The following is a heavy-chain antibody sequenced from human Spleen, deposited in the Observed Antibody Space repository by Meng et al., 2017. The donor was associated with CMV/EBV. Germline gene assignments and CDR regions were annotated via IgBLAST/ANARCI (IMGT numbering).Heavy chain of an antibody. CDR2: IEQDGSEK. CDR1: GFTFSSNW. D-gene: IGHD6-19*01. J-gene: IGHJ4*02. V-gene: IGHV3-7*01. CDR3: ASDSSAIDY. Sequence: GESLKISCAASGFTFSSNWMTWVRQAPGKGLEWVATIEQDGSEKYYVDYVKGRFTISRDNAKNSLYLQMNSLRAEDTAVYYCASDSSAIDYWGQGTLVTVSS.